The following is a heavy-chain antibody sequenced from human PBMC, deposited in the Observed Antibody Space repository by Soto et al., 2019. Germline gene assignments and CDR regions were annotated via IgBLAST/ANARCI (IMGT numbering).Heavy chain of an antibody. CDR3: ARDRVDYGDYVDYYYYGMDV. D-gene: IGHD4-17*01. CDR1: GGTFSSYA. CDR2: IIPIFGTA. V-gene: IGHV1-69*01. Sequence: QVQLVQSGAEVKKPGSSVKVSCKASGGTFSSYAISWVRQAPGQGLEWMGGIIPIFGTANYAQKFQGRVTITADESTSTAYMELSSLRSEDTAVYYCARDRVDYGDYVDYYYYGMDVWGQGTTVTVSS. J-gene: IGHJ6*02.